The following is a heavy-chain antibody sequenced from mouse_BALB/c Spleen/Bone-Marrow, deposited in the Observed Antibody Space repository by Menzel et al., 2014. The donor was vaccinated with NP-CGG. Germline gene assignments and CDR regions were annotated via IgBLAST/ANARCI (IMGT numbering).Heavy chain of an antibody. Sequence: EVKLMESGGGLVQPGDSLRLSCATSGFTFTDYYMNWVRQPPGKALEWLGFIRNKANGYTTEYSASVKGRFTISRDNSQSILYHQMNTLRAEDSATYYCARDRGLTYFDYWGQGTTLTVSS. V-gene: IGHV7-3*02. CDR3: ARDRGLTYFDY. CDR1: GFTFTDYY. CDR2: IRNKANGYTT. J-gene: IGHJ2*01. D-gene: IGHD2-4*01.